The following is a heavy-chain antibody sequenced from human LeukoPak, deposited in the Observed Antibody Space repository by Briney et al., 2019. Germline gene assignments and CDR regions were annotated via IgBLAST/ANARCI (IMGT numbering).Heavy chain of an antibody. D-gene: IGHD5-12*01. CDR3: ALCGATTTPVY. CDR1: GGSFSGYY. V-gene: IGHV4-34*01. J-gene: IGHJ4*02. Sequence: SETLSLTCAVYGGSFSGYYWSWIRQPPGKGLEWIGEINHSGSTNYHPSLKSRVTISVDTSKTQFSLKLTSVTPADTAVYYCALCGATTTPVYWGQGKLVTVS. CDR2: INHSGST.